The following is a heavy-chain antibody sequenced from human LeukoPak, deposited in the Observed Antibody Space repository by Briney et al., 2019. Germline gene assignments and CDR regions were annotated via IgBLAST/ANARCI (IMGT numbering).Heavy chain of an antibody. J-gene: IGHJ6*02. CDR3: ARDSSDIVVVPAAIDDYYYGMDV. D-gene: IGHD2-2*01. CDR1: GGSISSSSYY. V-gene: IGHV4-39*07. Sequence: SETLSLTCTVAGGSISSSSYYWGWIRQPPGKGLEWIGSIYYSGSTYYNPSLKSRVTISVDTSKNQFSLKLSSVTAADTAVYYCARDSSDIVVVPAAIDDYYYGMDVWGQGTTVTVSS. CDR2: IYYSGST.